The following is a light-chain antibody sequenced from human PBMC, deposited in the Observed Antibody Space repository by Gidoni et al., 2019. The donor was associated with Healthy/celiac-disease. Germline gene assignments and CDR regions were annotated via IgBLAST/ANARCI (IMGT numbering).Light chain of an antibody. CDR1: QSISSY. V-gene: IGKV1-39*01. CDR2: AAS. CDR3: QQSYSTPQLT. Sequence: IKLPQSPSSLSASVGDRVTITCRASQSISSYLNWYQQKPGKAPKLLIYAASSLQSGVPSRFSGSGSGTDFTLTISSLQPEDFATYYCQQSYSTPQLTFGGGTKVEIK. J-gene: IGKJ4*01.